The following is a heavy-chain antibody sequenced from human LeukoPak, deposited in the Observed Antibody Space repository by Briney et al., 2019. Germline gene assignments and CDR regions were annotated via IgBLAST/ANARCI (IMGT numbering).Heavy chain of an antibody. CDR1: GASISSSTYY. V-gene: IGHV4-39*07. D-gene: IGHD3-10*01. CDR2: IYYSGST. J-gene: IGHJ5*02. Sequence: SETLSLTCTVSGASISSSTYYWGWIRQPPGKGLEWIGSIYYSGSTYYNPSLKSRVTISVDTSKNQSSLKLSSVTAADTAVYYCARGRGEGRGISMVRGVRAPSYNWFDPWGHGTLVTVSS. CDR3: ARGRGEGRGISMVRGVRAPSYNWFDP.